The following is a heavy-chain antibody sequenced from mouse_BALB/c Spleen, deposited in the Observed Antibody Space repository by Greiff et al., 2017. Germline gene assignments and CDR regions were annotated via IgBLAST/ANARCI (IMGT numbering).Heavy chain of an antibody. V-gene: IGHV8-8*01. CDR3: ARIEDYYGSSLYAMDY. J-gene: IGHJ4*01. CDR1: GFSLSTSGMS. CDR2: IWWNDDK. Sequence: QVQLQQSGPGILQPSQTLSLTCSFSGFSLSTSGMSVGWIRQPSGKGLEWLAHIWWNDDKYYNPALKSRLTISKDTSNNQVFLKIASVVTADTATYYCARIEDYYGSSLYAMDYWGQGTSVTVSS. D-gene: IGHD1-1*01.